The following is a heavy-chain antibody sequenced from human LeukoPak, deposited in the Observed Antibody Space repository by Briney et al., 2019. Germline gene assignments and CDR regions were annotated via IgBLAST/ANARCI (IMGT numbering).Heavy chain of an antibody. CDR3: ARNRVVGAPNFDY. D-gene: IGHD1-26*01. J-gene: IGHJ4*02. V-gene: IGHV4-30-2*01. CDR1: GGSISSGGYY. CDR2: IYHSGST. Sequence: SETLSLTCTVSGGSISSGGYYWSWIRQPPGKGLEWIGYIYHSGSTYYNPSLKSRVTMSVDASKNQFSLKLGSVTAADTAVYYCARNRVVGAPNFDYWGQGTLVTVFS.